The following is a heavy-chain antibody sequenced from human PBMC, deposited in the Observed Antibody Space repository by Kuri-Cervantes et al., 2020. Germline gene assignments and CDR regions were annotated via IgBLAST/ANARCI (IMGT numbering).Heavy chain of an antibody. V-gene: IGHV3-21*04. Sequence: ETLSLTCAASGFTFSSYSMNWVRQAPGKGLEWVSSISSSSSYIYYADSVKGRFTISRDNAKNSLYLQMNSLRAEDTAVYYCAKSAGDYAPLDYWGQGTLVTVSS. CDR1: GFTFSSYS. CDR3: AKSAGDYAPLDY. J-gene: IGHJ4*02. CDR2: ISSSSSYI. D-gene: IGHD4-17*01.